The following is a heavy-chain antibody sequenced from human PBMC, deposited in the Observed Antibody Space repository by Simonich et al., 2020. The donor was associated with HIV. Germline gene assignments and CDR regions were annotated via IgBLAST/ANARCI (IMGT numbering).Heavy chain of an antibody. CDR2: INHSGNT. D-gene: IGHD5-18*01. CDR1: GGSFSGYY. V-gene: IGHV4-34*01. Sequence: QVQLQQWGAGLLKPSETLSLTCAVYGGSFSGYYWSWIRQPPGKGLEGIGEINHSGNTNYNPSPKRRVTISVDTSTNQFARKLSSVTAADTAVYYCARHGEYSYGPYFDYWGQGTLVTVSS. CDR3: ARHGEYSYGPYFDY. J-gene: IGHJ4*02.